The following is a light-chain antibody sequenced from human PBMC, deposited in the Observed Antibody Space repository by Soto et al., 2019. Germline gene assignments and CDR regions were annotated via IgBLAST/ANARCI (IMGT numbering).Light chain of an antibody. Sequence: QSVLTQSSSASASLGSSVKLTCTLSSGHRTYIIAWHQQPPGKAPRYLMKVEGSGNYDKGTGVPDRFSGSSSGADRSLNISNLQFEDYAHYYWETWDSNTWLFGGGTKLTV. V-gene: IGLV4-60*02. CDR1: SGHRTYI. CDR2: VEGSGNY. J-gene: IGLJ3*02. CDR3: ETWDSNTWL.